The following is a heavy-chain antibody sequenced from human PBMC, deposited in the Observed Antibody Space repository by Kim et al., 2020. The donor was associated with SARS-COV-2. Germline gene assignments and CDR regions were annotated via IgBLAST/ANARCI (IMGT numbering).Heavy chain of an antibody. Sequence: GGSLRLSCAASGFTFSSYSMNWVRQAPGKGLEWVSSISSSSSYIYYADSVKGRFTISRDNAKNSLYLQMNSLRAEDTAVYYCARDLRACGDCYYYGMDVWGQGTTVTVSS. CDR2: ISSSSSYI. J-gene: IGHJ6*02. CDR3: ARDLRACGDCYYYGMDV. D-gene: IGHD2-21*01. V-gene: IGHV3-21*01. CDR1: GFTFSSYS.